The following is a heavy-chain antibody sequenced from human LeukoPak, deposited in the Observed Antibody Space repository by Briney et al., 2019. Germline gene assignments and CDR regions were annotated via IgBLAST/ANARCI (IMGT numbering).Heavy chain of an antibody. V-gene: IGHV3-7*03. CDR3: TTDTWYSAGH. D-gene: IGHD2-15*01. CDR1: GFIFSGSW. Sequence: GGSLRLSCTASGFIFSGSWMTWIRQAPGKGLEWVAIIKKDGSEKYYVDSMKGRFTISRDNAKNSLFLQMNSLRAEDTAIYYCTTDTWYSAGHWGQGTLVTVSS. J-gene: IGHJ4*02. CDR2: IKKDGSEK.